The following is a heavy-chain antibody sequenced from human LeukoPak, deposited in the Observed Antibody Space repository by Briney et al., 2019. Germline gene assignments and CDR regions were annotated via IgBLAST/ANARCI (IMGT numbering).Heavy chain of an antibody. Sequence: PSETLSLTCAVYGGSFSGYYWSWIRQPPGKGLEWIGEINHSGSTNYNASLKSRVTISVDTSKNQFSLKLSSVTAADTAVYYCARGMAGSDGWGQGTLVTVSS. CDR3: ARGMAGSDG. CDR1: GGSFSGYY. D-gene: IGHD5-24*01. V-gene: IGHV4-34*01. CDR2: INHSGST. J-gene: IGHJ4*02.